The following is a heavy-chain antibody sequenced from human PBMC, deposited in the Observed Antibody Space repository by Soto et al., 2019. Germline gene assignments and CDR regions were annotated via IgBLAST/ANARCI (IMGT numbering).Heavy chain of an antibody. Sequence: EVQLVESGGGLVQPGGSLRLSCAASGFTFSSYDMQWVRQATGKGLEWVSAIGTAGDTYYLGSVKGRFTISRENAKNSLYLQMNSLRAGDTAVYYCARSPTGGYHYYYGLDVWGQGTTVTVSS. CDR3: ARSPTGGYHYYYGLDV. D-gene: IGHD3-22*01. CDR1: GFTFSSYD. V-gene: IGHV3-13*04. CDR2: IGTAGDT. J-gene: IGHJ6*02.